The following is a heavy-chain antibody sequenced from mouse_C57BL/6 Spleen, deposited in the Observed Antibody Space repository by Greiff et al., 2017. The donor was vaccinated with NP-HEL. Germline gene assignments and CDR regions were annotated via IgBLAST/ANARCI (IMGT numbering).Heavy chain of an antibody. V-gene: IGHV1-26*01. J-gene: IGHJ3*01. Sequence: EVQLQQSGPELVKPGASVKISCKASGYTFTDYYMNWVKQSHGKSLEWIGDINPNNGGTSYNQKFKGKATLTVDKSSSTAYMELRSLTSEDSAVYYCARDGSSWGQGTLVTVSA. CDR1: GYTFTDYY. CDR2: INPNNGGT. D-gene: IGHD1-1*01. CDR3: ARDGSS.